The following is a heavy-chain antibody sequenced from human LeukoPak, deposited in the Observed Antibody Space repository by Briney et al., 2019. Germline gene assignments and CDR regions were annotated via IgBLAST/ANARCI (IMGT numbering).Heavy chain of an antibody. Sequence: ASVKVSCKASGGTFSSYAISWVRQAPGQGLEWMGGIIPIFGTANYAQKFQGRATITADESTSTAYMELSSLRSEDTAVYYCARGTYDSSGYWGVDYWGQGTLVTVSS. D-gene: IGHD3-22*01. CDR2: IIPIFGTA. CDR3: ARGTYDSSGYWGVDY. V-gene: IGHV1-69*13. CDR1: GGTFSSYA. J-gene: IGHJ4*02.